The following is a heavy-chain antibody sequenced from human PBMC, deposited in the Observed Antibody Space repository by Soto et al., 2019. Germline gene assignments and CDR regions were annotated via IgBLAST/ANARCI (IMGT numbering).Heavy chain of an antibody. Sequence: VQLLESGGDLVQPGGSLRLSCVASGFILNNYAMSWVRQAPGKGLEWVSTIGGTDGDSDGVPWYEDSVTVRVTISRDSYANTLFLHMDNLSAEDSALYYCVKRGGNWGAFDFWGQGTTVVVSS. CDR1: GFILNNYA. V-gene: IGHV3-23*01. CDR2: IGGTDGDSDGVP. J-gene: IGHJ3*01. D-gene: IGHD7-27*01. CDR3: VKRGGNWGAFDF.